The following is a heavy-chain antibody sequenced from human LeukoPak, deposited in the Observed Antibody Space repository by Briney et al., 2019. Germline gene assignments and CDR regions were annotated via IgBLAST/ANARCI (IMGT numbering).Heavy chain of an antibody. V-gene: IGHV1-46*03. D-gene: IGHD1-14*01. CDR2: INPSGGST. Sequence: ASVKVSCKASGYTFTSYYMHWLRQAPGQGLEWMGIINPSGGSTSYAQKFQGRVTMTRDTSTSTVYMELSSLRCDDTAVYYCARGNGKPIQRLDPWGQGTLVTVSS. CDR3: ARGNGKPIQRLDP. J-gene: IGHJ5*02. CDR1: GYTFTSYY.